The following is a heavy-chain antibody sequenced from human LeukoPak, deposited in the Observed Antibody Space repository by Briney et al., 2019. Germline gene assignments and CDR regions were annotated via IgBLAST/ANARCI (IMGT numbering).Heavy chain of an antibody. CDR3: ASAYCGGDCYSPEEEYYYYGMDV. CDR1: GYTFTSYY. Sequence: ASVKVSCKASGYTFTSYYMHWVRQAPGQGLEWMGIINPSGGSTSYAQKLQGRVTMTRDTSTSTVYMELSSLRSEDTAVYYCASAYCGGDCYSPEEEYYYYGMDVWGKGTTVTVSS. V-gene: IGHV1-46*01. D-gene: IGHD2-21*02. CDR2: INPSGGST. J-gene: IGHJ6*04.